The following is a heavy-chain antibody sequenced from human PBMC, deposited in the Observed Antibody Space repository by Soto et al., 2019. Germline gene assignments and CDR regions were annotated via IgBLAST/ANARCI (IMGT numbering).Heavy chain of an antibody. CDR1: GYTFTNYD. D-gene: IGHD2-15*01. CDR2: MNTNSGRT. Sequence: QVQLVQSGAEVKKPGASVKVSCKASGYTFTNYDICWVRQATGQGLEWMGWMNTNSGRTGYAQKFQGRDTMTRDTSIRTAYMELSSLRSEDTAVYYCARGTYCSGGSCSWRENDYWGQGTLVTVSS. J-gene: IGHJ4*02. V-gene: IGHV1-8*01. CDR3: ARGTYCSGGSCSWRENDY.